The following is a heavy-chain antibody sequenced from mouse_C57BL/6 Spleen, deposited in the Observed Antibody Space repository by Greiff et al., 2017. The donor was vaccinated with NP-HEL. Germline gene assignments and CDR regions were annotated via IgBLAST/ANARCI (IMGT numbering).Heavy chain of an antibody. J-gene: IGHJ2*01. Sequence: HVKQPVADLVRPGSSVHLSCKASGYPFTSYWMHWVKQRPIQGLEWIGNIDPSDSETHYNQKFKDKATLTVDKASSTAYMQLSSLTSEDSAVYYCARNRPYYYGSSYYFDYWGQGTTLTVSS. V-gene: IGHV1-52*01. CDR1: GYPFTSYW. CDR2: IDPSDSET. CDR3: ARNRPYYYGSSYYFDY. D-gene: IGHD1-1*01.